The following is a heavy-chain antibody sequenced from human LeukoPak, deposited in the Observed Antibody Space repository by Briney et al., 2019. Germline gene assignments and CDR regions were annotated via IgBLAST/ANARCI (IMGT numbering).Heavy chain of an antibody. D-gene: IGHD6-6*01. CDR2: ISAYNGNT. J-gene: IGHJ6*03. V-gene: IGHV1-18*01. Sequence: EASVKVSCKASGYTFTSYGISWVRQAPGQGLEWMGWISAYNGNTNYAQKLQGRVTTTRNTSISTAYMELSSLRSEDTAVYYCAREGEAAREGNYYYYMDVWGKGTTVTVSS. CDR3: AREGEAAREGNYYYYMDV. CDR1: GYTFTSYG.